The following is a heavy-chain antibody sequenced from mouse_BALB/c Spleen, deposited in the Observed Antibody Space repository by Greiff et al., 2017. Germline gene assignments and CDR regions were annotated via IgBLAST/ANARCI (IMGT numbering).Heavy chain of an antibody. J-gene: IGHJ4*01. V-gene: IGHV2-6-7*01. CDR2: IWGDGST. Sequence: QVQLKESGPGLVAPSQSLSITCTVSGFSLTGYGVNWVRQPPGKGLEWLGMIWGDGSTDYNSALKSRLSISKDNSKSQVFLKMNSLQTDDTARYYCAREGGYDVNYAMDYWGQGTSVTVSA. CDR3: AREGGYDVNYAMDY. D-gene: IGHD2-2*01. CDR1: GFSLTGYG.